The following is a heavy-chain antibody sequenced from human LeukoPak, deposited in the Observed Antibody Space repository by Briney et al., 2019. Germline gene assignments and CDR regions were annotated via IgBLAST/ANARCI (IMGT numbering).Heavy chain of an antibody. CDR1: GYSFTSYW. Sequence: GESLKISCKGSGYSFTSYWIGWVRQMPGKGLEWMGIIYPGDSDTRYSPSFQGQVTISADKSTSTAYLQWSSLKASDTAMYYCAISTRYCSGGSCYSGGLDYWGQGTLVTVSP. CDR3: AISTRYCSGGSCYSGGLDY. D-gene: IGHD2-15*01. J-gene: IGHJ4*02. V-gene: IGHV5-51*01. CDR2: IYPGDSDT.